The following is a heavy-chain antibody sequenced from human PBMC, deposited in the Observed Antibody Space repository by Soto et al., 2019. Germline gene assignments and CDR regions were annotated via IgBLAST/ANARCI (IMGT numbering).Heavy chain of an antibody. CDR2: ISYDGSNK. J-gene: IGHJ3*02. V-gene: IGHV3-30-3*01. CDR3: ARAGPNDAFDI. CDR1: GFTFSSYA. Sequence: QVQLVESGGGVVQPGRSLRLSCAASGFTFSSYAMHWVRQAPGKGLEWVAVISYDGSNKYYADSVKGRFTISRDNSKNTLYLQMNSLRAEDTAVYYCARAGPNDAFDIWGQGTMVTVSS.